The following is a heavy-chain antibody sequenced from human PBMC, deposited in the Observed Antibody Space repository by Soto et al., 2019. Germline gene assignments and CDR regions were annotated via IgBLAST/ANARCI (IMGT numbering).Heavy chain of an antibody. D-gene: IGHD3-3*01. CDR3: ACYDFRYGMDV. CDR1: GFTFSSYA. Sequence: GGSLRLSCAASGFTFSSYATHWVRQAPGKGLEWVAVISYDGSNKYYADSVEGRFTISRDNSKNTLYLQMNSLRAEDTAVYYCACYDFRYGMDVWGQGTTVTVSS. J-gene: IGHJ6*02. CDR2: ISYDGSNK. V-gene: IGHV3-30-3*01.